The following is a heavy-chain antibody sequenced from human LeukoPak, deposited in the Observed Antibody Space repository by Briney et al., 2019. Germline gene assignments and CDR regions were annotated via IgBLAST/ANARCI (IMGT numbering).Heavy chain of an antibody. CDR2: ISGSGGTT. V-gene: IGHV3-23*01. CDR3: AKDRYSNYGNWFDP. CDR1: GFNFSDYA. J-gene: IGHJ5*02. Sequence: GGSLRLSCVASGFNFSDYAMNWVRQAPGKGLEWVSAISGSGGTTHYADSVKGRFAISRDNSKNTLSLQMSHLRHEDTARYYCAKDRYSNYGNWFDPWGEGTQVTVFS. D-gene: IGHD4-11*01.